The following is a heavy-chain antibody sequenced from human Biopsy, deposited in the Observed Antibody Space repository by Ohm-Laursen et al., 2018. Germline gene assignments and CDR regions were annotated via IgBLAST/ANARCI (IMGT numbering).Heavy chain of an antibody. Sequence: ASVKVSCNASGYTFISYDIDWVRQAPGQGLEWMGMINPSGSTTSYPQIFQGRVTMTRDTSKSTVYMELSSLRSADTAVYFCARNTGWYGDLYYFDYWGQGTLVTVSS. D-gene: IGHD6-19*01. V-gene: IGHV1-46*01. J-gene: IGHJ4*02. CDR2: INPSGSTT. CDR1: GYTFISYD. CDR3: ARNTGWYGDLYYFDY.